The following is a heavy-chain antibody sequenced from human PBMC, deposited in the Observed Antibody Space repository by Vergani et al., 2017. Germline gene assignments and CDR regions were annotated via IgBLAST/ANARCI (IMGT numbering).Heavy chain of an antibody. J-gene: IGHJ4*02. Sequence: QVQLVQSGAEVKKPGASVKVSCKASGYTFTGYYMHWVRQAPGQGLEWMGWFNPNSGGTNYAQKFQGRVTMTRDTSISTAYMELGRLRSDDTAVYYCARDGGYCTNGVCLLFDYWGQGTLVTVSS. CDR2: FNPNSGGT. V-gene: IGHV1-2*02. D-gene: IGHD2-8*01. CDR1: GYTFTGYY. CDR3: ARDGGYCTNGVCLLFDY.